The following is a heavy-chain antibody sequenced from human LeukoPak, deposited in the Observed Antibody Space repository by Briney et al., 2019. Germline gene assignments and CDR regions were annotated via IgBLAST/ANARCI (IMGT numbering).Heavy chain of an antibody. V-gene: IGHV3-30*18. D-gene: IGHD3-9*01. CDR1: GFTFSSYG. CDR2: ISYDGSNK. J-gene: IGHJ4*02. CDR3: AKVPLRYFDWLPFDY. Sequence: GGSLRLSCAASGFTFSSYGMHWVRQAPGKGPEWVAVISYDGSNKYYADSVKGRFTISRDNSKNTLYLQMNSLRTEDTAVYYCAKVPLRYFDWLPFDYWGQGTLVTVSS.